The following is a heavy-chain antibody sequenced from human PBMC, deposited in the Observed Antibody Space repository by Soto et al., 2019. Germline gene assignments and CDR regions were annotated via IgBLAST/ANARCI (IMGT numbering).Heavy chain of an antibody. CDR1: GLPFINYA. CDR3: AKVSHLLLWPGEPTYMDV. J-gene: IGHJ6*03. V-gene: IGHV3-23*01. Sequence: EVKLLESGGGSVQPGGSLRLSFEAPGLPFINYAMNWVGQPPGKGREWVSGISGSGGGPFFADSGRGRFTISRDNSKNILHLQLNSLRAEDTAMYYCAKVSHLLLWPGEPTYMDVWGKGTTVTVSS. CDR2: ISGSGGGP. D-gene: IGHD3-10*01.